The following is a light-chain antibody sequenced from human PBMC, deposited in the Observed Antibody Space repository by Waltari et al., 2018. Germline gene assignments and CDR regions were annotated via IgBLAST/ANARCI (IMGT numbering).Light chain of an antibody. CDR1: IRDVGGFNS. V-gene: IGLV2-14*03. CDR2: DVI. J-gene: IGLJ3*02. CDR3: SSQSTNSVVL. Sequence: QSALTQPASVSGSPGQSITISCTGTIRDVGGFNSVSWYQVHPGQAPRVMIYDVINRPSGVSDRFSASKSGNTASLTISGLQAEDEGDYYCSSQSTNSVVLFGGGTKLTVL.